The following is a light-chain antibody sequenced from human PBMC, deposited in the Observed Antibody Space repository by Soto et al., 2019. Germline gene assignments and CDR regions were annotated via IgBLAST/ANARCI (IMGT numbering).Light chain of an antibody. Sequence: QSVLTQPASVSGSPGQSITISCTGTSSDVGGYNYVSWYQQHPGKAPKFIIYDVSNRPSGVSNRFSGSKSGNTASLTISGLQAEDEADYYCSSYTTSNTRQIVFGTGTKVTLL. J-gene: IGLJ1*01. CDR1: SSDVGGYNY. CDR3: SSYTTSNTRQIV. V-gene: IGLV2-14*01. CDR2: DVS.